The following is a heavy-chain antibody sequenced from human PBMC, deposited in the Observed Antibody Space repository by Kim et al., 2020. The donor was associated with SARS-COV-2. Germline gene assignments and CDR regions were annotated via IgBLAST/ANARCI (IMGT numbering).Heavy chain of an antibody. CDR3: ASGPLKGGMDV. J-gene: IGHJ6*02. CDR1: GFFLSTDS. Sequence: GGSLRLSCVASGFFLSTDSMHWVRQAPGKGLEWVSSISGDSHYIYYADSVRGRLTISRDNAKKSLYLQMNSLGAEDTAVYYCASGPLKGGMDVWGQGIKVPVSS. CDR2: ISGDSHYI. V-gene: IGHV3-21*01.